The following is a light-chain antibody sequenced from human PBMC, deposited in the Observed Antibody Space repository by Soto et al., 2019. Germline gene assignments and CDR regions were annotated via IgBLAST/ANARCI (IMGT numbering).Light chain of an antibody. V-gene: IGLV1-40*01. CDR3: QSYDITLSAL. J-gene: IGLJ3*02. CDR1: SSNIGAGYD. Sequence: QSVLTQPPSVSGAPGQRVTISCTGSSSNIGAGYDVHWYQQLPGTAPKLLIYGNSNRPSGVPDRFSGSKSGTSASLAITGLQAEDEADYYGQSYDITLSALFGGGTKLTVL. CDR2: GNS.